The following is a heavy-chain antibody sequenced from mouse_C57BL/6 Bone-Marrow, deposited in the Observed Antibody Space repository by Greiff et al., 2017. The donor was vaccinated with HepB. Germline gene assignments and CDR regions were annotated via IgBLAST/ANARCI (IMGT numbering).Heavy chain of an antibody. CDR2: ISYDGSN. Sequence: ESGPGLVKPSQSLSLTCSVTGYSITSGYYWNWIRQFPGNKLEWMGYISYDGSNNYNPSLKNRIFITRDTSKNQFFLKLNSVTTEDTATYYCARDRVYYDYPWFAYWGQGTLVTVSA. D-gene: IGHD2-4*01. J-gene: IGHJ3*01. V-gene: IGHV3-6*01. CDR3: ARDRVYYDYPWFAY. CDR1: GYSITSGYY.